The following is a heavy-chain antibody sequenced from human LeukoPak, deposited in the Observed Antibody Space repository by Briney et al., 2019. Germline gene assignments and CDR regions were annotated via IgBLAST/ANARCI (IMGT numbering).Heavy chain of an antibody. CDR3: ARERALLTSSSGYYYDFDY. Sequence: SQTLSLTCAISGDSVSSNSAAWNWIRQSPSRGLEWLGRTYYRSKWYNDYAVSVKSRITINPDTSKNQFSLQLNSVTPEDTAVYYCARERALLTSSSGYYYDFDYWGQGTLVTVSS. CDR2: TYYRSKWYN. J-gene: IGHJ4*02. D-gene: IGHD3-22*01. CDR1: GDSVSSNSAA. V-gene: IGHV6-1*01.